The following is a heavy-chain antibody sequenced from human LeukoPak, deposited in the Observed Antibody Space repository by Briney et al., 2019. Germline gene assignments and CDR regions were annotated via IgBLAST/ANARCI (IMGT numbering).Heavy chain of an antibody. CDR2: IYPGDSDT. J-gene: IGHJ4*02. CDR3: ARPYGSGSYRVDY. V-gene: IGHV5-51*01. CDR1: GYTFAKYW. Sequence: GESLKISCQASGYTFAKYWIGWVRQMPGKGLEWMGIIYPGDSDTRYSPSFQGQVTISADKSISTAYLQWSSLKASDTAMYYCARPYGSGSYRVDYWGQGTLVTVSS. D-gene: IGHD3-10*01.